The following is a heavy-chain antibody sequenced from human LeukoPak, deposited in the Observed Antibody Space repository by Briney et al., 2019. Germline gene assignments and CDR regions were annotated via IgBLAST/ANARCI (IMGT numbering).Heavy chain of an antibody. V-gene: IGHV3-23*01. CDR3: VKDLGRYRNNCFDY. D-gene: IGHD1-26*01. CDR1: EFTFSSYA. CDR2: ISGSGGGT. Sequence: GGSLRLSCAASEFTFSSYALSWVRQAPEKGLEWVSTISGSGGGTYYADSVKGRSTISRDDSKNTLYLQMNSLRAEDTAVYYCVKDLGRYRNNCFDYWGQGTLVTVSS. J-gene: IGHJ4*02.